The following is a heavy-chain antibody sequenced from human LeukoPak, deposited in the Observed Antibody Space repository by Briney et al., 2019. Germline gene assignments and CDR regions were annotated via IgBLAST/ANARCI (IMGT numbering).Heavy chain of an antibody. J-gene: IGHJ5*02. CDR2: IYSSGIT. CDR1: GGSISSDDYY. CDR3: ARAVAGTSGFDP. Sequence: SETLSLTCTVSGGSISSDDYYWNWIRQPPGKGLEWIGYIYSSGITYYNPSLKSRVTISVETSKNQFSLKLSSVTAADTAVYYCARAVAGTSGFDPWGQGTLVTVSS. D-gene: IGHD6-19*01. V-gene: IGHV4-30-4*08.